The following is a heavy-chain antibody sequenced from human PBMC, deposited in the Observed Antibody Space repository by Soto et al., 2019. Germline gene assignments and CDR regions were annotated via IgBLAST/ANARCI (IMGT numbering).Heavy chain of an antibody. CDR1: GYTFTSYG. V-gene: IGHV1-18*01. D-gene: IGHD6-19*01. J-gene: IGHJ6*02. Sequence: ASVKVSCKASGYTFTSYGISWVRQAPGQGLEWMGWINAANGNTKYSQKFQGRVTITRDTSASTAYMELSSLRSEDTAVYYCAREVVQWPGPYYYGMDVWGQGTTVTVSS. CDR2: INAANGNT. CDR3: AREVVQWPGPYYYGMDV.